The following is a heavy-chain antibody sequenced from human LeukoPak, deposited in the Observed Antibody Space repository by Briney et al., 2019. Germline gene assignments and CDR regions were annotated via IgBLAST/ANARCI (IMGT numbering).Heavy chain of an antibody. V-gene: IGHV3-7*03. D-gene: IGHD1-26*01. J-gene: IGHJ6*02. CDR2: INHNGNVN. CDR3: ARGGGLDR. Sequence: GGSLRLSCAASGFTFSSYWMNWARQAPGKGLEWVASINHNGNVNYYVDSVKGRFTISRDNAKNSLYLQMSNLRAEDTAVYFCARGGGLDRWGQGGKVTVPS. CDR1: GFTFSSYW.